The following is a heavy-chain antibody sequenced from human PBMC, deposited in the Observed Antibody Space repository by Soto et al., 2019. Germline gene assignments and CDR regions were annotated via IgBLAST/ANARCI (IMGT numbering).Heavy chain of an antibody. CDR2: IYYSGST. CDR3: ARQVLAPYYHYGMAV. J-gene: IGHJ6*02. Sequence: SETLSLTCTVSGGSISSSSYYWGWIRQPPGKGLEWIGSIYYSGSTYYNPSLKSRVTISVDTSKNQFSLKLSSVTAADTAVYYCARQVLAPYYHYGMAVWGQGTTVTVSS. V-gene: IGHV4-39*01. CDR1: GGSISSSSYY. D-gene: IGHD3-10*01.